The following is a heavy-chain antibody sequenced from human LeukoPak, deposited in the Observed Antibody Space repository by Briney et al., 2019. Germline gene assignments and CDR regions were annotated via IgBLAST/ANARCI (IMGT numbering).Heavy chain of an antibody. D-gene: IGHD2-2*01. CDR3: ARDFGRTSDWQPRLYYGMDV. Sequence: PGGSLRLSCAASGFTFNAYTLNWVRQAQRKGLEWVSSITSSRSYISYADSVKGRFTISRDNAKNSLSLQMNSLRAEDTAVYYCARDFGRTSDWQPRLYYGMDVWGQGTTVTVSS. J-gene: IGHJ6*02. CDR2: ITSSRSYI. V-gene: IGHV3-21*01. CDR1: GFTFNAYT.